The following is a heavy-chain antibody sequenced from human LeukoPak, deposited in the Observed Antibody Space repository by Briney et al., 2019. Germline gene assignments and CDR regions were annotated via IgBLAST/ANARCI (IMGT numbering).Heavy chain of an antibody. J-gene: IGHJ4*02. CDR2: ISSSSSYK. Sequence: PGGSLRLSCAASGFTFSDYYMSWIRQAPGKGLEWVSYISSSSSYKNYADSVKGRFTISRDNAKNSLYLQMNSLRAEDTAVYYCAREDKATIYDWGQGTLVTVSS. CDR3: AREDKATIYD. V-gene: IGHV3-11*05. CDR1: GFTFSDYY. D-gene: IGHD5-24*01.